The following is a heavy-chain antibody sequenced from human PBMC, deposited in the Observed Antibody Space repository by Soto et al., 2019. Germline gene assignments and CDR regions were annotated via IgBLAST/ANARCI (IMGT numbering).Heavy chain of an antibody. Sequence: QAQLVQSGAEVKKPGSSVKVSCKASGGTFSTYGISWVRLAPGQGLECMGAIIPLFGTTKYAQKFQGRVLFTADKSTGTAYMELSSQRSEDTAIFYCARDHQTSAQYYGMDVWGQGTTVTVSS. CDR3: ARDHQTSAQYYGMDV. CDR1: GGTFSTYG. D-gene: IGHD2-2*01. CDR2: IIPLFGTT. J-gene: IGHJ6*02. V-gene: IGHV1-69*06.